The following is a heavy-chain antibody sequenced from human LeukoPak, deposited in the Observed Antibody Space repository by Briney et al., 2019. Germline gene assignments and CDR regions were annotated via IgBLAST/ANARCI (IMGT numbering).Heavy chain of an antibody. CDR2: MSDSGQT. Sequence: SETLSLTCGVSGVSMTNDRWTWIRQAPRKGLEWIGYMSDSGQTNYNPSLRSRATVSVDTSKSQCSLRLTSVTSADTAVYYCARITGYFDSGGSYYWGFFDYWGQGSLVTVSS. CDR3: ARITGYFDSGGSYYWGFFDY. J-gene: IGHJ4*02. V-gene: IGHV4-59*01. D-gene: IGHD3-22*01. CDR1: GVSMTNDR.